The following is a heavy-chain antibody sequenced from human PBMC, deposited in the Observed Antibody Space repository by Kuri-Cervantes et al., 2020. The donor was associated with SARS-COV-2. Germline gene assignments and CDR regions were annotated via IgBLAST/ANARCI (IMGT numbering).Heavy chain of an antibody. CDR3: ASGGGTYYDFWSGYYY. CDR1: GGTFSSYA. J-gene: IGHJ4*02. V-gene: IGHV1-69*13. Sequence: SVKVSCKASGGTFSSYAISWVRQAPGQGLEWMGGIIPIFGTANYAQKFQGRVTITADESTSTAYMELSSLRSEDTAVYYCASGGGTYYDFWSGYYYWGQGTLVTVSS. CDR2: IIPIFGTA. D-gene: IGHD3-3*01.